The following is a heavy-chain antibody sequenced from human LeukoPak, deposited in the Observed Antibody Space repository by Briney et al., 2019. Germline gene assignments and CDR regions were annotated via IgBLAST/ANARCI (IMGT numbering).Heavy chain of an antibody. Sequence: SVKVSGKASGGTFSSYAISWVRQAPGQGLEWMGGIIPIFGTANYAQKFQCRVTITTDESTSTAYMELSSLRSEDTAVYYCARSAETSSWFFDYWGQGTLVTVSS. CDR2: IIPIFGTA. D-gene: IGHD6-13*01. V-gene: IGHV1-69*05. CDR1: GGTFSSYA. J-gene: IGHJ4*02. CDR3: ARSAETSSWFFDY.